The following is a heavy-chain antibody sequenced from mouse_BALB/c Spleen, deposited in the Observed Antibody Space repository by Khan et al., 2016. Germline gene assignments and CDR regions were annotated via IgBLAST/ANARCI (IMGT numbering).Heavy chain of an antibody. Sequence: EVELVESGGGLVQPGGFRKLSCAASGFTFSNFGMHWVRQAPEKGLEWVAYISSGSSTIYYADTVMGRVTISRDNPTNTLLLQMTSLRSEDTAMYYCVRSDYGSNMDYWGQGTSVTVSS. CDR2: ISSGSSTI. CDR1: GFTFSNFG. V-gene: IGHV5-17*02. D-gene: IGHD1-1*01. CDR3: VRSDYGSNMDY. J-gene: IGHJ4*01.